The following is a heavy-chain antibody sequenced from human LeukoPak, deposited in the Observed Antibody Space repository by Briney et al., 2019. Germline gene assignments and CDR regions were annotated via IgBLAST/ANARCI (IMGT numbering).Heavy chain of an antibody. CDR2: ILYTGNT. CDR1: GDSISTYY. V-gene: IGHV4-59*01. J-gene: IGHJ4*02. D-gene: IGHD5-18*01. CDR3: VKGRDTGMD. Sequence: NPSETLSLTCTVSGDSISTYYWSWIRQSPEKGLEWIGYILYTGNTNYNPSLKSRVSISVDTSKNQFSLRLSSVTAADTAVYYCVKGRDTGMDWGQGTLVTVSS.